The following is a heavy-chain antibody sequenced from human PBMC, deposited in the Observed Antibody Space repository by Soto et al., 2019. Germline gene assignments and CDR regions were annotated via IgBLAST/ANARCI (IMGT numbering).Heavy chain of an antibody. CDR3: ARGSLLPDIAVADAFDY. V-gene: IGHV4-31*03. Sequence: SETLSLTCTVSGGSISSGGYYWSWIRQHPGKGLEWIGYIYYSGSTYYNPSLKSRVTISVYTSKNQFSLKLSSVTAADTAVYYCARGSLLPDIAVADAFDYWGQGTLVTVSS. CDR1: GGSISSGGYY. CDR2: IYYSGST. D-gene: IGHD6-19*01. J-gene: IGHJ4*02.